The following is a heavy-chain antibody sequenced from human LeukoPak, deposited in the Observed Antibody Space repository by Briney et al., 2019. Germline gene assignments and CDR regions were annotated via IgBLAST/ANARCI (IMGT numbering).Heavy chain of an antibody. D-gene: IGHD3-10*01. Sequence: SETLSLTCTVSGGSISSYYWSWIRQPPGKGLEWIGYIYYSGSTNYNPSLKSRVTISVDTSKNQFSLKLSSVTAADTAVYYCARGITMVRGDGNWFDPWGQGTLVTVSS. CDR3: ARGITMVRGDGNWFDP. J-gene: IGHJ5*02. CDR1: GGSISSYY. CDR2: IYYSGST. V-gene: IGHV4-59*01.